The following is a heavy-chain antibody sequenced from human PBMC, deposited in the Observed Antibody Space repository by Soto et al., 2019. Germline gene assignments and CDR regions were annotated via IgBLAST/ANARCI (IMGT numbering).Heavy chain of an antibody. CDR1: GGAGSGGGYA. CDR2: ISYMGST. J-gene: IGHJ4*01. Sequence: SERRSLTCAVSGGAGSGGGYAWAWTRQPPGKALEWIGHISYMGSTNYNPSLKSRVTMSVDTSKNQFSLNLNSVTAADTAVYYCTRVARLGIKQWLPYWGHGTLVTVCS. D-gene: IGHD6-19*01. CDR3: TRVARLGIKQWLPY. V-gene: IGHV4-61*08.